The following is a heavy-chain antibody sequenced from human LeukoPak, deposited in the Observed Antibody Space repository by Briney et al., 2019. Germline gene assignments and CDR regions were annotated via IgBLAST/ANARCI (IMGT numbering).Heavy chain of an antibody. CDR2: ISPYTGNT. CDR3: ARDQYDHVWGSYRPYFDY. V-gene: IGHV1-18*04. J-gene: IGHJ4*02. CDR1: GYTFTSYG. Sequence: ASVKLSCTASGYTFTSYGISWVRQAPGQGLEWMGSISPYTGNTKYAERLQGRVIMTTDTSTRTAYMELRSLKSDDTAVFYCARDQYDHVWGSYRPYFDYWGQGTLVSVSS. D-gene: IGHD3-16*02.